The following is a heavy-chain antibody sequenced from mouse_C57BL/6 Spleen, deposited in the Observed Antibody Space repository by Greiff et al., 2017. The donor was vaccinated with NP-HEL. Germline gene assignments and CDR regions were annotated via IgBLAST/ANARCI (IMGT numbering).Heavy chain of an antibody. J-gene: IGHJ4*01. CDR3: ARSALGDYAMDY. V-gene: IGHV1-19*01. CDR2: INPYNGGT. Sequence: EVQLQQSGPVLVKPGASVKMSCKASGYTFTDYYMNWVKQSHGKSLEWIGVINPYNGGTSYNQKFKGKATLTVDKSSSTAYMELNSLTSEDSAVYYCARSALGDYAMDYWGQGTSVTVSS. CDR1: GYTFTDYY. D-gene: IGHD3-1*01.